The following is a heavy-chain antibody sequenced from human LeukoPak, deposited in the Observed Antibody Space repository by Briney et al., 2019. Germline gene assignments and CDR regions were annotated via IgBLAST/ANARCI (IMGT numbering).Heavy chain of an antibody. CDR1: GFTFSSYA. CDR2: ISYDGSNK. V-gene: IGHV3-30-3*01. Sequence: PGGSLRLTCAASGFTFSSYAMHWVRQAPGKGLEWVAVISYDGSNKYYADSVKGRFTISRDNAKNSLYLQMNSLRAEDTAVYYCARDSSYPGGDCHDYWGQGTLVTVSS. J-gene: IGHJ4*02. D-gene: IGHD2-21*02. CDR3: ARDSSYPGGDCHDY.